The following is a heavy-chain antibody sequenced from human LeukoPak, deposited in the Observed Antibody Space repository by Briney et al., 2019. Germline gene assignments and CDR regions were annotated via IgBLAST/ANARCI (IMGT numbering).Heavy chain of an antibody. D-gene: IGHD3-9*01. V-gene: IGHV4-38-2*02. CDR2: IYHSGST. CDR3: ATDAYDWLLPGGYYYMDV. J-gene: IGHJ6*03. Sequence: SETLSLTCAVSGYSISSGYYWGWIRQPPGKGLEWIGSIYHSGSTYYNPSLKSRVTISVDTSKNQFSLKLSSVTAADTAVYYCATDAYDWLLPGGYYYMDVWGKGTTVTVSS. CDR1: GYSISSGYY.